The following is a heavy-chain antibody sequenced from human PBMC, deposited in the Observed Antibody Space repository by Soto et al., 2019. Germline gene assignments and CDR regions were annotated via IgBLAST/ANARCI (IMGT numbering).Heavy chain of an antibody. CDR1: GFTFRTYA. Sequence: QPGGSLRLSCAASGFTFRTYAMGWVRQAPGKGLEWVSVMSNSGDETYYADSVKGRFTISRDNFQNTLYLQVSSLRAEDTAVYYCARDAARTGGWYYFDFWGQGTLVTVSS. J-gene: IGHJ4*02. CDR2: MSNSGDET. CDR3: ARDAARTGGWYYFDF. V-gene: IGHV3-23*01. D-gene: IGHD6-19*01.